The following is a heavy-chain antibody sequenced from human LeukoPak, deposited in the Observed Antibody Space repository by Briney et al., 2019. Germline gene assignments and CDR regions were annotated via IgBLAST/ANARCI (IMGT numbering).Heavy chain of an antibody. CDR3: ARDTKLQVWYDAYYMDV. CDR2: ISSISNYI. V-gene: IGHV3-21*01. CDR1: GFTFSSYS. J-gene: IGHJ6*03. D-gene: IGHD5-18*01. Sequence: GGSLRLSCAASGFTFSSYSMNWVRQAPGKGLEWVSSISSISNYIYYADSVKGRFTISRDNAKNSLYLQMNSLRAEDTAVYYCARDTKLQVWYDAYYMDVWGKGTTVTVSS.